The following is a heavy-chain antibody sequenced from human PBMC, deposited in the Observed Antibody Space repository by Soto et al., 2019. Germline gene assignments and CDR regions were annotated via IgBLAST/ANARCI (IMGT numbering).Heavy chain of an antibody. CDR2: ISSSSSYI. J-gene: IGHJ3*02. Sequence: GGSLRLSCAASGFTFSSYSMNWVRQAPGKGLEWVSSISSSSSYIYYADSVKGRFTISRDNAKNSLYLQMNSLRAEDTAVYYCARVATPGTMIVVVIDAFDIWGQGTMVTVSS. V-gene: IGHV3-21*01. D-gene: IGHD3-22*01. CDR1: GFTFSSYS. CDR3: ARVATPGTMIVVVIDAFDI.